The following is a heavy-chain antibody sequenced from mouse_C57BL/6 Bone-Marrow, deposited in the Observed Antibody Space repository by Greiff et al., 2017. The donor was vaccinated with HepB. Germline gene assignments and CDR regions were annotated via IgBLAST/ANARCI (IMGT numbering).Heavy chain of an antibody. CDR2: IWTGGGT. CDR3: AIIYYYGSSCAMDY. CDR1: GFSLTSYA. Sequence: VHLVESGPGLVAPSQSLSITCTVSGFSLTSYAISWVRQPPGKGLEWLGVIWTGGGTNYNSALKSRLSISKDNSKSQVFLKMNSLQTDDTARYYCAIIYYYGSSCAMDYWGQGTSVTVSS. J-gene: IGHJ4*01. D-gene: IGHD1-1*01. V-gene: IGHV2-9-1*01.